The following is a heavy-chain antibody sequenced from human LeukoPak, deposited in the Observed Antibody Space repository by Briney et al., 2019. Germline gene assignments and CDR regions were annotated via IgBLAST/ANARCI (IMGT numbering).Heavy chain of an antibody. J-gene: IGHJ4*02. Sequence: SVKVSCKASGGTFSSYAISWVRQAPGQGLEWMGGIIPIFGTANYAQKFQDRVTITTDESTSTAYMELSSLRSEDTAVYYCASRRMRDGYSLNWGQGTLVTVSS. CDR1: GGTFSSYA. CDR2: IIPIFGTA. CDR3: ASRRMRDGYSLN. D-gene: IGHD5-24*01. V-gene: IGHV1-69*05.